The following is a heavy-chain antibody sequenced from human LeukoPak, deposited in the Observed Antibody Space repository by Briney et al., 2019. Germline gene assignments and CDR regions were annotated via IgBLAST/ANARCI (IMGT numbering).Heavy chain of an antibody. Sequence: GXSLRLSCAASGFTFSSYAMSWVRQAPGKGVEWVSAISGSGGSTYYADSVKGRFTIYRDNDKKTVYLKMKRLRAEDTAVYYCAKAADYYDSSGYYVPFDYWGQGTLVTVSS. CDR2: ISGSGGST. J-gene: IGHJ4*02. D-gene: IGHD3-22*01. CDR1: GFTFSSYA. CDR3: AKAADYYDSSGYYVPFDY. V-gene: IGHV3-23*01.